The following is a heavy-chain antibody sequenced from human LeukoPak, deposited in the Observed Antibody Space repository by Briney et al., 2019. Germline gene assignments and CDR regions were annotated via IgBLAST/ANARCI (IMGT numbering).Heavy chain of an antibody. CDR1: GFTFSSYW. D-gene: IGHD3-10*01. Sequence: GGSLRLSCAASGFTFSSYWMHWVRQAPGKGLVWVSRINSDGSSTSYADSVKGRFTISRDNAKNTLYLQMNSLRAEDTAVYYCAKMSRRELLWFGELPPIDYWGQGTLVTVSS. V-gene: IGHV3-74*01. CDR2: INSDGSST. J-gene: IGHJ4*02. CDR3: AKMSRRELLWFGELPPIDY.